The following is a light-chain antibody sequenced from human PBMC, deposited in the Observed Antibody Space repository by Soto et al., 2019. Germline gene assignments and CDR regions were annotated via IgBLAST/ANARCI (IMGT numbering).Light chain of an antibody. J-gene: IGKJ4*01. Sequence: EILMTQSPATLSVSPGERATLSCRASQSVSSNLAWYQQKPGQAPRLLIYGASTRATGIPARFSGSGSGTEFTLTISSLQSEDFAVYYCQQYNNWPFTFGGGTKVDI. CDR1: QSVSSN. CDR3: QQYNNWPFT. CDR2: GAS. V-gene: IGKV3-15*01.